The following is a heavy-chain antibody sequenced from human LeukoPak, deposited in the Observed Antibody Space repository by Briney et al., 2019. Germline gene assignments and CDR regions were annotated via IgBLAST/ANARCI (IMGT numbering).Heavy chain of an antibody. CDR2: ISAYNGNR. J-gene: IGHJ3*02. CDR1: GYTFTSYG. CDR3: ASGFGSFDI. Sequence: ASVKVSCKASGYTFTSYGISWVRQGPGQGLEWMGWISAYNGNRNYAQKLQGRVTMTTDTSTGTAYMELRSLRSDDAAVYYGASGFGSFDIWGQGTMVTVSS. D-gene: IGHD1-26*01. V-gene: IGHV1-18*01.